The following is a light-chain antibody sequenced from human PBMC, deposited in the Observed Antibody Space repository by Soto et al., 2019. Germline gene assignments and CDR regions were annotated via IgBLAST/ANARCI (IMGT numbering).Light chain of an antibody. CDR3: QQYKDWRT. CDR1: QTIDNN. V-gene: IGKV3-15*01. J-gene: IGKJ1*01. Sequence: IEMTQSPSTLSVSLGERATLSCRASQTIDNNLAWYQQRPGQAPRLLIYGASIRATGLPARFSGSGSGTESTLTISGLPSEVFTVYYCQQYKDWRTFGQGTNVDIK. CDR2: GAS.